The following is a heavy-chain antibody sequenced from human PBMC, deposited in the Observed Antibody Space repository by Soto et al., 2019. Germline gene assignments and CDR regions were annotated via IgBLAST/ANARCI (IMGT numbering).Heavy chain of an antibody. J-gene: IGHJ6*02. Sequence: GGSLRLSCAASGFTFSSYGMHWVRQAPGKGLEWVAVISYDGSNKYYADSVKGRFTISRDNSKNTLYLQMNSLRAEDTAKYYCARLGFEYDTSTPYYNVLHYYGVDVWGQGTTVTV. CDR1: GFTFSSYG. CDR2: ISYDGSNK. D-gene: IGHD3-9*01. CDR3: ARLGFEYDTSTPYYNVLHYYGVDV. V-gene: IGHV3-30*03.